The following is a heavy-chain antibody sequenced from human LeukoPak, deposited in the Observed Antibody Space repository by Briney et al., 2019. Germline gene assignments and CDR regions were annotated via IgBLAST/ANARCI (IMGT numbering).Heavy chain of an antibody. V-gene: IGHV4-34*01. D-gene: IGHD4-17*01. CDR3: ARSDDYGDPWFDP. CDR2: INHSGST. Sequence: SETLSLTCAVYGGSFSGYYWSWIRQPPGKGLEWIGEINHSGSTNYNPSLKSRVTISVDTSKNQFSLKLSSVTVADTAVYYCARSDDYGDPWFDPWGQGTLVTVSS. J-gene: IGHJ5*02. CDR1: GGSFSGYY.